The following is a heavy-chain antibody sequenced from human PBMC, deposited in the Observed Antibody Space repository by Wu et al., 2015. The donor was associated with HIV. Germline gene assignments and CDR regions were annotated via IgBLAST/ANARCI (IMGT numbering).Heavy chain of an antibody. Sequence: QVQLVQSGPEVKKPGASVKVSCTASGYTYNTYYMHWLRQAPGQGLEWMGWINPNSGGTNYAQKFETRVDMTRDTSMSTIYMELSGLTSDDTAVYYCATDFDGRVVSFYYFDHWGQGTLVTVSS. CDR2: INPNSGGT. CDR3: ATDFDGRVVSFYYFDH. J-gene: IGHJ4*02. CDR1: GYTYNTYY. V-gene: IGHV1-2*02. D-gene: IGHD3/OR15-3a*01.